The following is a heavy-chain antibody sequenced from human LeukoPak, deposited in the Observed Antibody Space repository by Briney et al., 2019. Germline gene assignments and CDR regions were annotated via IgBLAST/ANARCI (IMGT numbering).Heavy chain of an antibody. CDR3: ARDAGYTPAFDY. CDR1: GGTFSSYA. Sequence: SVKVSCKASGGTFSSYAISWVRQAPGQGLEWMGGIIPIFGTANYAQKFQGRVTITADESTSTAYMELSSLRSEDTAVYYCARDAGYTPAFDYWGQGTLVTVSS. D-gene: IGHD6-13*01. J-gene: IGHJ4*02. CDR2: IIPIFGTA. V-gene: IGHV1-69*13.